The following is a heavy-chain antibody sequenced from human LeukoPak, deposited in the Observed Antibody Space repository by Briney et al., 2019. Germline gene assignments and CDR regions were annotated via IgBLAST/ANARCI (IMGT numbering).Heavy chain of an antibody. CDR2: IYYSVST. CDR1: GGSISSYY. D-gene: IGHD5-18*01. CDR3: ARGESGYSYGALFDY. J-gene: IGHJ4*02. V-gene: IGHV4-59*01. Sequence: SETLSLTCTVPGGSISSYYWSWIRQPPRKGPEWIGYIYYSVSTNYNTSLQSRVTISIDTSKNHFCLKLSSVTAAETAVYYCARGESGYSYGALFDYWGQGTLVTVSS.